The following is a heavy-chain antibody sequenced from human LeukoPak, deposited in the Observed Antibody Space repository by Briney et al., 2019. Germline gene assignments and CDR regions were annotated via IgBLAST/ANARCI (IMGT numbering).Heavy chain of an antibody. CDR3: AKGMEWELLIAFDY. J-gene: IGHJ4*02. Sequence: PGGSLRLSCAASGFTFSSYAMSWVRQAPGKGLEWVSAISGSGGSTYYADSVKGRFTISRDNSKSTLYLQMNSLRAEDTAVYYCAKGMEWELLIAFDYWGQGTLVTVSS. V-gene: IGHV3-23*01. CDR2: ISGSGGST. CDR1: GFTFSSYA. D-gene: IGHD1-26*01.